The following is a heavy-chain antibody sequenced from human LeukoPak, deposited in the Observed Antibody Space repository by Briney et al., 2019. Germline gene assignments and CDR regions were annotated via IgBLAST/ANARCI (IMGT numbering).Heavy chain of an antibody. D-gene: IGHD6-13*01. V-gene: IGHV3-43*02. CDR1: GFTFDDYA. CDR3: AKDIDSSWYAEYFQH. CDR2: ISGDGGST. Sequence: PGGSLRLSCAASGFTFDDYAMHWVRQAPGKGLEWVSLISGDGGSTYSANSVKGRFTIFRDNSKNSLYLQMNSLRTEDTALYYCAKDIDSSWYAEYFQHWGQGTLITVSS. J-gene: IGHJ1*01.